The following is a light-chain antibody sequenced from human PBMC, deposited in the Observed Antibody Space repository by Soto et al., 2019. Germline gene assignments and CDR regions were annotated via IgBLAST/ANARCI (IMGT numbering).Light chain of an antibody. CDR1: QSVSSSY. CDR3: QQDGSSPWT. J-gene: IGKJ1*01. Sequence: EIVLNHPACTLYVNAPVIATLSFRASQSVSSSYLAWYQQKPGQAPRLLIYGASSRATGIPDRFSGSGSGTDFTLTISRLEPEDFAVYYCQQDGSSPWTFCQGSKVDIK. CDR2: GAS. V-gene: IGKV3-20*01.